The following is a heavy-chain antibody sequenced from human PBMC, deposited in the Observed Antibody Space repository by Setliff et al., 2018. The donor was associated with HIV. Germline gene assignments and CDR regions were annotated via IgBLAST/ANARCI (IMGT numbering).Heavy chain of an antibody. CDR2: INTSGGSA. CDR1: GYTFTTYP. D-gene: IGHD6-19*01. V-gene: IGHV1-46*01. Sequence: ASVKVSCKASGYTFTTYPMHWVRQAPGQGLEWMGVINTSGGSAGYAEKFRGRVTMTRDTSTSTVYMDLRNLRSEDTAVYYCARNQGDSSGWYAGDYWGHGTLVTVSS. J-gene: IGHJ4*01. CDR3: ARNQGDSSGWYAGDY.